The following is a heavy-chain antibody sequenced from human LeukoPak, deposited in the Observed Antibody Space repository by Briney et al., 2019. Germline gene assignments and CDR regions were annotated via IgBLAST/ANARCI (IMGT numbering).Heavy chain of an antibody. CDR2: IFYSGST. CDR3: ARSRYYYDSSGYYS. J-gene: IGHJ4*02. Sequence: SETLSLTCSVSGGSISNHYWSWIRQPPGKGLEWIGYIFYSGSTKYNPSLKSRVTISVDTSRNEFSLKLSSVTAADTAVYYCARSRYYYDSSGYYSWGQGTLVTVSS. CDR1: GGSISNHY. D-gene: IGHD3-22*01. V-gene: IGHV4-59*11.